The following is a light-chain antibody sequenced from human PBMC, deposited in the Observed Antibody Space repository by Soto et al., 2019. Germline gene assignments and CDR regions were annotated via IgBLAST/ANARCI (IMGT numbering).Light chain of an antibody. Sequence: QSVLTQSPSASASLGASVKLTCTLSSGHSSYAIAWHQQQPEKGPRYLMKLNSDGSHTKGDGIPDRFSGSNSGAERYLTISSLQSEDEADYYCQTWGTGIVVFGGGTKFTVL. CDR2: LNSDGSH. J-gene: IGLJ2*01. CDR3: QTWGTGIVV. CDR1: SGHSSYA. V-gene: IGLV4-69*01.